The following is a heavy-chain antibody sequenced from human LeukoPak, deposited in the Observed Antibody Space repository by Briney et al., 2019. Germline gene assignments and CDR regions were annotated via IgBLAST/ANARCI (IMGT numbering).Heavy chain of an antibody. D-gene: IGHD2-15*01. CDR2: IYSSGST. CDR3: ARSAYSTYFDF. CDR1: DGSISNYY. J-gene: IGHJ4*02. V-gene: IGHV4-59*01. Sequence: PSETLSLTCTVSDGSISNYYWNWIRQPPGKGLEWIGYIYSSGSTNYNPSLKSRVTISVDTSKNQFPLKLTSVTAADTAVYYCARSAYSTYFDFWGRGTLVTVSS.